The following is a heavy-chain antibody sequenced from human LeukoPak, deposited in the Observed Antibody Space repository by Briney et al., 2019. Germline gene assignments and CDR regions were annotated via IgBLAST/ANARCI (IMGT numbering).Heavy chain of an antibody. V-gene: IGHV1-2*02. CDR3: ARGDCSGGSCYLYWFDP. CDR1: GYTFTDYY. CDR2: INPNSGGT. D-gene: IGHD2-15*01. Sequence: ASVKVSCKASGYTFTDYYMHWVRQAPGQGLEWMGWINPNSGGTNYAQKFQGRVTMTRDTSISTAYMELSRLRSDDTAVYYCARGDCSGGSCYLYWFDPWGQGTLVTVSS. J-gene: IGHJ5*02.